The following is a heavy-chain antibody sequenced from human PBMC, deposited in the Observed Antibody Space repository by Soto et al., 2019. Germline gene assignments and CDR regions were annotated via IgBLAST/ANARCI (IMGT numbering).Heavy chain of an antibody. V-gene: IGHV3-53*01. CDR1: GFTVSSNY. CDR3: ARASVYSYGDAFDI. J-gene: IGHJ3*02. CDR2: IYSGGST. Sequence: EVQLVESGGGLIQTGGSLRLSCAASGFTVSSNYMSWVRQAPGKGLEWVSVIYSGGSTYYADSVKGRFTISRDNSKNTLYLQINSFRAEDTAVYYCARASVYSYGDAFDIWGQGTMGSVSS. D-gene: IGHD5-18*01.